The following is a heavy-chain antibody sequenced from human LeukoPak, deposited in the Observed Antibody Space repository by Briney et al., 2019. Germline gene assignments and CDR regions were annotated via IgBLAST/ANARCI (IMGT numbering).Heavy chain of an antibody. D-gene: IGHD6-13*01. CDR3: AKGRRYGSSWFLFDY. V-gene: IGHV3-23*01. J-gene: IGHJ4*02. CDR1: GFTFSSYA. Sequence: GGSLRLSCAASGFTFSSYAMSWVRQAPGRGLEWVSGIRGSGVATYYADSVKGRFTISRDNSKNTLYLQMNSLRAEDTAVYYCAKGRRYGSSWFLFDYWGQGTLVTVSS. CDR2: IRGSGVAT.